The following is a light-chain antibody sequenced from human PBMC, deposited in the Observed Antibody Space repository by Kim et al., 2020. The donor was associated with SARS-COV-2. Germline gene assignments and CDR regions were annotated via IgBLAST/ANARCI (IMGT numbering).Light chain of an antibody. CDR1: QSVTSSY. CDR2: GAS. J-gene: IGKJ1*01. CDR3: QQYGTSLQS. Sequence: IVLTQSPGTLSLSPGERATLSCRASQSVTSSYLAWYQQKPGQPPRLLIYGASNRATGIPDRFSGSGSGTDFTLTISRLESEDLAVYYCQQYGTSLQSFGQGTKVDIQ. V-gene: IGKV3-20*01.